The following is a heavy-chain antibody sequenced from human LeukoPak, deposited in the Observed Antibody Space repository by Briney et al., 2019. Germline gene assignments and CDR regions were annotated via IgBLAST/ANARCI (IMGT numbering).Heavy chain of an antibody. CDR2: IYYSGST. Sequence: SETLSLTCTVAGGSISSSSYYWGWIRQPPGNGLEWIGSIYYSGSTYYNPSLKSRVTISVDTSKNQFSLKLSSVTAADTAVYYCAREVGYKYYFDYWGQGTLVTVSS. V-gene: IGHV4-39*07. CDR1: GGSISSSSYY. J-gene: IGHJ4*02. D-gene: IGHD2-8*02. CDR3: AREVGYKYYFDY.